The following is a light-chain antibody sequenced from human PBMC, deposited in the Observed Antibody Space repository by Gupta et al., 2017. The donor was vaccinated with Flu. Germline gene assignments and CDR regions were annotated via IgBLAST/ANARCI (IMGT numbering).Light chain of an antibody. Sequence: DIQMTQSPSTLSASIGDRVAITCRSSQNINNWLAWYQQKPGEAPQLLIYQASILETGVPSRFSGSGSGTEFTLTIHSLQPDDHATYFCQQYNSPSYAFGQGT. J-gene: IGKJ2*01. CDR3: QQYNSPSYA. CDR2: QAS. V-gene: IGKV1-5*03. CDR1: QNINNW.